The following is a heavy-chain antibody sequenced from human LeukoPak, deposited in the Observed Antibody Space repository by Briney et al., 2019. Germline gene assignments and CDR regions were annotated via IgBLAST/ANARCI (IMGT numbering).Heavy chain of an antibody. V-gene: IGHV3-30*18. CDR3: AKDSLGGRNYFDY. CDR2: ISYDGSNK. CDR1: GFTFSSYG. J-gene: IGHJ4*02. Sequence: GGSLRLSCAASGFTFSSYGMHWVRQARGKGMEWVAIISYDGSNKYYADSVKGRFTISRDNSKNTLYLQMNSLRAEDTAVYYCAKDSLGGRNYFDYWGQGTLVTVSS. D-gene: IGHD1-26*01.